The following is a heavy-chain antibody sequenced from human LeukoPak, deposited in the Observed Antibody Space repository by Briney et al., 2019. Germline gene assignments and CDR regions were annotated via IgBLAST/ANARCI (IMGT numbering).Heavy chain of an antibody. D-gene: IGHD5-18*01. CDR2: ISAYNGNT. CDR3: ARVWRGYSYGSHYYYYYMDV. J-gene: IGHJ6*03. Sequence: ASVKVSCKASGYTFTSYGISWVRQAPGQGLEWMGWISAYNGNTNYAQKLQGRVTMTTDTSTSTAYMELRSLRSDDTAVYYCARVWRGYSYGSHYYYYYMDVWGKGTTVTVSS. V-gene: IGHV1-18*01. CDR1: GYTFTSYG.